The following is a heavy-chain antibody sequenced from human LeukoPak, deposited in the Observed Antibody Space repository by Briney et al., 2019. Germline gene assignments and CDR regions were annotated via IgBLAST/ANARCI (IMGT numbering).Heavy chain of an antibody. CDR3: ATVGATRGAFDI. D-gene: IGHD1-26*01. CDR1: GFTFSTYA. J-gene: IGHJ3*02. Sequence: GGSLRLSCVASGFTFSTYAMGWVRQVPGKGLEWVSSVSESGGSTYYADSVKGRFTISRDNSKNTLYLQMNSLRAEDTAVYYCATVGATRGAFDIWGQGTMVTVSS. CDR2: VSESGGST. V-gene: IGHV3-23*01.